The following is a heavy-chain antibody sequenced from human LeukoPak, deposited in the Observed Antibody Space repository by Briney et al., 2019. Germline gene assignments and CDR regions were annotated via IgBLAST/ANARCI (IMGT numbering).Heavy chain of an antibody. CDR1: GFTFNDYW. V-gene: IGHV3-7*01. J-gene: IGHJ4*02. Sequence: GGSLRLSCAASGFTFNDYWMSWVRQAPGKGLEWVANIKQDGSEKFFVDSMRGRFTISRDNAKNSLYLQVNSLRAEDTAVYYCARIGYSSSAFVYWGQGTLVTVSS. D-gene: IGHD6-6*01. CDR2: IKQDGSEK. CDR3: ARIGYSSSAFVY.